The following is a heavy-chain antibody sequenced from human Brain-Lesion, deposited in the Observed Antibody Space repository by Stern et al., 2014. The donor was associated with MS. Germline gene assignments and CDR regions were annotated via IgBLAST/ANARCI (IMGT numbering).Heavy chain of an antibody. CDR3: ARDQRGITIFGVVTDYYFLGMDV. D-gene: IGHD3-3*01. CDR1: GYIFPDYY. Sequence: QIQLVQSGSEVKKPGASAKVSCKTSGYIFPDYYIPRVRQAYGQELEWMPWHNPNTGGTKDAQKFQARFTMSSDTYITQAYGALSSLTSDDTAVYYCARDQRGITIFGVVTDYYFLGMDVWGQGTTVTVSS. J-gene: IGHJ6*02. V-gene: IGHV1-2*02. CDR2: HNPNTGGT.